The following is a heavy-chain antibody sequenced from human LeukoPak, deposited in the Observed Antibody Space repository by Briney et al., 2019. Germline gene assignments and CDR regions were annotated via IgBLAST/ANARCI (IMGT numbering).Heavy chain of an antibody. CDR1: GFTFSSYA. CDR3: AKVPVGIVVVPGWFDP. Sequence: PGGSLRLSCAASGFTFSSYAMSWVRQAPGKGLEWVSAISGSGGSTYYADSVKGRFTISRDNSKNTLYLQMNSLRAEDTAVYYCAKVPVGIVVVPGWFDPWGQGTLVTVSS. D-gene: IGHD2-2*01. CDR2: ISGSGGST. J-gene: IGHJ5*02. V-gene: IGHV3-23*01.